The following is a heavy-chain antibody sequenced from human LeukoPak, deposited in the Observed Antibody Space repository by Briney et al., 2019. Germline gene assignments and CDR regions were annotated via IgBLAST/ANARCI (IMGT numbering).Heavy chain of an antibody. CDR3: ARSDYDILTGYFPNLHLFDY. Sequence: GSLRLSCAASGFTFSSYWMSWVRQAPGKGLEWVANIEQDGSEKYYVDSVKGRFTISRDNAKNSLYLQMNSLRAEDTAVYYCARSDYDILTGYFPNLHLFDYWGQGTLVTVSS. D-gene: IGHD3-9*01. CDR2: IEQDGSEK. CDR1: GFTFSSYW. J-gene: IGHJ4*02. V-gene: IGHV3-7*01.